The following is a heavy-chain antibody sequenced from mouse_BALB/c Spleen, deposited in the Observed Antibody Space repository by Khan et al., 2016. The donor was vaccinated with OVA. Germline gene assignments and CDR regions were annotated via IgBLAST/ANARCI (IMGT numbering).Heavy chain of an antibody. Sequence: EVELVESGGGLVKPGGSLKLSCAASGFTFSDYYMYWIRQTPEKRLEWVATISDGGSYSYYPDSLKGRFTISRDDVKSNLYLQMSSMKSEDTAMYYCARGFYGGPFTYWGQGTLVTVSA. J-gene: IGHJ3*01. D-gene: IGHD1-1*02. V-gene: IGHV5-4*02. CDR1: GFTFSDYY. CDR3: ARGFYGGPFTY. CDR2: ISDGGSYS.